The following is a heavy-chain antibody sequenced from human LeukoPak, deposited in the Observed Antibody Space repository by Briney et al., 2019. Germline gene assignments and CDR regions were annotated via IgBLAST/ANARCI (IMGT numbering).Heavy chain of an antibody. J-gene: IGHJ4*02. D-gene: IGHD6-19*01. CDR1: GFTFSSYA. CDR2: ISYDGSDK. CDR3: ARAVYRSGGYYFDY. V-gene: IGHV3-30*04. Sequence: GRSLRLSCAASGFTFSSYATQWVRQAPGKGLEWVAVISYDGSDKKCADSVKGRFTISRDNSMDTLYLQMNSLRAEDTAVYYCARAVYRSGGYYFDYWGQGILVTVSS.